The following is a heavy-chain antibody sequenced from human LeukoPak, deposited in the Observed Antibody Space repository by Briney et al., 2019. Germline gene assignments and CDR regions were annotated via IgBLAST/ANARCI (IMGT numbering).Heavy chain of an antibody. Sequence: GGSLRLSCAASGFTFSTYGMHWVRQAPGKGLEWVATISYDGTNKNYADSVKGRFTISRDNSKNTVQLQMNDLRAEDLAVYYCAKDRPPYTWKYHFFDSWGQGTLVTVSS. D-gene: IGHD1-7*01. CDR2: ISYDGTNK. V-gene: IGHV3-30*18. CDR3: AKDRPPYTWKYHFFDS. J-gene: IGHJ4*02. CDR1: GFTFSTYG.